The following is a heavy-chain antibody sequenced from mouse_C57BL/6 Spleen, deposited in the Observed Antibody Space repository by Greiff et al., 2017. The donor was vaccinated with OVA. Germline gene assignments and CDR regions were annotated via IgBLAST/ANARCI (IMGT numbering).Heavy chain of an antibody. J-gene: IGHJ4*01. CDR1: GYTFTSYW. CDR3: ARRCGSSYGYAMDY. Sequence: VKLQQPGAELVMPGASVKLSCKASGYTFTSYWMHWVQQRPGQGLEWIGEIDPSDSYPNYNQKFKGKSTLTVDKSSSTAYMQLSSLTSEDSAVYYCARRCGSSYGYAMDYWGQGTSVTVSS. D-gene: IGHD1-1*01. CDR2: IDPSDSYP. V-gene: IGHV1-69*01.